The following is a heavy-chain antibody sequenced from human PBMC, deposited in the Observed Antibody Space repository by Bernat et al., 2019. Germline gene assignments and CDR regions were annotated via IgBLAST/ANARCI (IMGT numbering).Heavy chain of an antibody. CDR1: GFTFSSYA. Sequence: EVQLVESGGGLVQPGGPLRCACAASGFTFSSYAMIWVRQAPGKGLEWVSAISGSGGSTYYADSGKGRFTITRDNSKNTLYLKMNSLRAEDTAVYYSAKGHYYYMDVWGKGTSVTVSS. CDR2: ISGSGGST. V-gene: IGHV3-23*04. CDR3: AKGHYYYMDV. J-gene: IGHJ6*03.